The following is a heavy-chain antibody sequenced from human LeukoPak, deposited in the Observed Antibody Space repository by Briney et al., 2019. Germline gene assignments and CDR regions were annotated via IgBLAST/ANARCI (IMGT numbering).Heavy chain of an antibody. CDR1: GGSVSSGSDY. D-gene: IGHD3-22*01. CDR3: ARDSIVRPYYYDSSGYPKTGFDY. Sequence: SETLSLTCTVSGGSVSSGSDYWSWIRQPPGKGLEWIGYIYYSGSTNYNPSLKSRVTISVDTSKNQFSLKLSSVTAADTAVYYCARDSIVRPYYYDSSGYPKTGFDYWGQGTLVTVSS. CDR2: IYYSGST. J-gene: IGHJ4*02. V-gene: IGHV4-61*01.